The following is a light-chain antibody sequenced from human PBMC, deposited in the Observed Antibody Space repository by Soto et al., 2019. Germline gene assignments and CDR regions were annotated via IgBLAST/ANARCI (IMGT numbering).Light chain of an antibody. CDR2: KAS. Sequence: IQLTQSPSTLSASVGDRVTLTCRASQSISVWLAWYQQKPGKAPKLLVHKASTLESGVPSRFSGSASGTEFTLTISSLQPDDFATYYCQQYDKYPLTFGGGTKVDIK. CDR1: QSISVW. J-gene: IGKJ4*01. V-gene: IGKV1-5*03. CDR3: QQYDKYPLT.